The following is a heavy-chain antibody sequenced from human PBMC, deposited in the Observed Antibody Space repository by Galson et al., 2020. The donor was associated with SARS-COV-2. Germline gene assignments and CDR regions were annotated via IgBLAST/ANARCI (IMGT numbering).Heavy chain of an antibody. CDR2: IGTADDA. CDR1: EFALSSYD. V-gene: IGHV3-13*04. Sequence: GESLKISCAASEFALSSYDMHWVRQVAGKGLEWVSTIGTADDAYYPDSVKGRFITYREHGKNSMYLEMSGLRVGDTAVYYCARALLPIYGMDVWGQGTTVTVSS. J-gene: IGHJ6*02. D-gene: IGHD3-10*01. CDR3: ARALLPIYGMDV.